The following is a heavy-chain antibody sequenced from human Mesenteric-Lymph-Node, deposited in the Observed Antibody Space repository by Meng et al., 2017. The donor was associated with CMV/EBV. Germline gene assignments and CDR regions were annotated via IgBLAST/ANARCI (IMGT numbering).Heavy chain of an antibody. V-gene: IGHV1-46*01. CDR3: ARTYGSGSPYYFDY. D-gene: IGHD3-10*01. J-gene: IGHJ4*02. CDR1: GYTFTSYA. Sequence: ASGYTFTSYAMNWVRQAPGQGLEWMGVINPSGGSTTYAQDFQGRVTMTRDTSTSTVYMELGSLRSEDTAVYSCARTYGSGSPYYFDYWGQGTLVTVSS. CDR2: INPSGGST.